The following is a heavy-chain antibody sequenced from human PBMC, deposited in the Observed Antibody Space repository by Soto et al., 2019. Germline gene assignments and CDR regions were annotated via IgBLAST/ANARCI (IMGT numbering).Heavy chain of an antibody. D-gene: IGHD2-21*01. CDR2: IYYSGTT. J-gene: IGHJ6*02. CDR1: GGSISSGGYY. Sequence: QVQLQESGPGLVKPSQTLSLTCTVSGGSISSGGYYWYWIRQHPGKGLEWIGYIYYSGTTYYNPALKRRFPISVDTSKNQFSLKLSSVPAADTAVYYCAASCVACGGFNYYGMDVWGQGTTVTVSS. V-gene: IGHV4-31*03. CDR3: AASCVACGGFNYYGMDV.